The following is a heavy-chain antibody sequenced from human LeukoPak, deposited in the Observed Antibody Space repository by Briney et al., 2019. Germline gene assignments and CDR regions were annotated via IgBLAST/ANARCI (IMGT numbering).Heavy chain of an antibody. CDR1: GFTFSSYE. CDR2: ISNSERTI. Sequence: GGSLRLSCAASGFTFSSYEMNWVRQAPGKGLEWVSYISNSERTIYYADSVKSRFTISRDNAKNSLYLQMNSLRAEDTAVYYCARLYSSSSGKAFDIWGQGTTVTVSS. V-gene: IGHV3-48*03. CDR3: ARLYSSSSGKAFDI. J-gene: IGHJ3*02. D-gene: IGHD6-6*01.